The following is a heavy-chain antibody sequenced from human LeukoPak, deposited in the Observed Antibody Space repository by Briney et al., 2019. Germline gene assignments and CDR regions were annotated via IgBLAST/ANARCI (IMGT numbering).Heavy chain of an antibody. CDR2: ISSSSSYI. D-gene: IGHD6-19*01. Sequence: PGGSLRLSCAASGFTFSSYSMNWVRQAPGKGLEWVSSISSSSSYIYYADSVKGRFTISRDNAKNSLYLQMNSLRAEDTAVCYCARDPHSSGWNQFDYWGQGTLVTVSS. V-gene: IGHV3-21*01. CDR1: GFTFSSYS. J-gene: IGHJ4*02. CDR3: ARDPHSSGWNQFDY.